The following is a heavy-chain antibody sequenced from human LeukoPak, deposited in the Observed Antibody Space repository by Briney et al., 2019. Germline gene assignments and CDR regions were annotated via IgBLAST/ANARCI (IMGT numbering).Heavy chain of an antibody. CDR1: GFTFSGNN. CDR2: ISSSSSTI. V-gene: IGHV3-48*04. D-gene: IGHD6-6*01. CDR3: ARGLSGYSSSLGY. J-gene: IGHJ4*02. Sequence: PGGSLRLSCAASGFTFSGNNMNWVRQAPGKGLEWVSYISSSSSTIYYADSVKGRFTISRDNAKNTLYLQMNSLRAEDTAVYYCARGLSGYSSSLGYWGQGTLVTVSS.